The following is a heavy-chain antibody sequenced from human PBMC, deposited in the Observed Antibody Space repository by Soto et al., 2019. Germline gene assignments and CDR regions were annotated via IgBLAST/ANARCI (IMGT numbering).Heavy chain of an antibody. CDR2: IYHSGST. D-gene: IGHD4-17*01. J-gene: IGHJ3*02. Sequence: QVQLQESGPGLVKPSGTLSLTCAVSSGSISSSTWWTWVRQPPGKGLEWIGEIYHSGSTNYNPSLKSRVTISVDKSKNQFSLKLSSVTAADTAVYYWASRSVTTSAFDIWGQGTMVTVSS. CDR3: ASRSVTTSAFDI. V-gene: IGHV4-4*02. CDR1: SGSISSSTW.